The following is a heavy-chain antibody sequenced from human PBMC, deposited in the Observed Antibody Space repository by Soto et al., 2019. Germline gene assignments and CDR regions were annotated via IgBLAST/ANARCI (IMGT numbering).Heavy chain of an antibody. D-gene: IGHD1-7*01. Sequence: EMQLLESGGGLVQPGGSLRLSCAASGFAFNNYAMSWVRQAPGKGLEWVSAVSGRGTESFYADSVKGRFTISRDNSNNTLYLHMGNLRAEDTAVFYCAKAGGTPTTDFDYWGQGILVTVSS. CDR2: VSGRGTES. CDR1: GFAFNNYA. J-gene: IGHJ4*02. CDR3: AKAGGTPTTDFDY. V-gene: IGHV3-23*01.